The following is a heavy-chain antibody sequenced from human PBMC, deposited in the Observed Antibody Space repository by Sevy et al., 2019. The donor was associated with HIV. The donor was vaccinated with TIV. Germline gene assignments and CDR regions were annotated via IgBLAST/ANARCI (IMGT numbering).Heavy chain of an antibody. CDR2: IIPILGTT. V-gene: IGHV1-69*13. D-gene: IGHD2-8*01. Sequence: ASVKVSCKASGGTFSTYAFNWVRQAPGQGLEWVGGIIPILGTTKYSQKFQGRVSIIADESTGTAYMTLSRQTSEDTAVYYCTKDLMEATMGFDHWGQGALVTVSS. CDR3: TKDLMEATMGFDH. CDR1: GGTFSTYA. J-gene: IGHJ4*02.